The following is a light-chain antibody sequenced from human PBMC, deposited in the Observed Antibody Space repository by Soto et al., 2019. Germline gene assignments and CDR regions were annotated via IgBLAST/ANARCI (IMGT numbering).Light chain of an antibody. J-gene: IGKJ4*01. Sequence: EIVMTQSPATLSVSPGERATLSCRVSQSISTNLAWYQQKPGQAPRLLISGASTRATGIPARFSGSGSGTEFTLTISSLQSEDFAVYYCQQYNSWPPLTFGGGTKVEIK. V-gene: IGKV3-15*01. CDR1: QSISTN. CDR3: QQYNSWPPLT. CDR2: GAS.